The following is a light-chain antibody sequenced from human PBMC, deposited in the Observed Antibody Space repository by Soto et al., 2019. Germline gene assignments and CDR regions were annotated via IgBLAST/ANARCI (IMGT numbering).Light chain of an antibody. V-gene: IGKV3-15*01. J-gene: IGKJ4*01. CDR3: QQYGDWPLT. CDR2: ATS. CDR1: QSVGHK. Sequence: EIVVTQSPATLSVSPGERATLSCRASQSVGHKFAWYQQKPGQAPRLLIFATSTRATGVPARFSGSGSGTEFTLTVSSLQSEDFAVYYCQQYGDWPLTFGGGAKVEIE.